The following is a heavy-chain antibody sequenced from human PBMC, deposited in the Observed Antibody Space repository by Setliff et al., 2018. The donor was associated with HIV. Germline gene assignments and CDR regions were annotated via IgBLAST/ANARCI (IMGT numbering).Heavy chain of an antibody. J-gene: IGHJ6*03. CDR3: ARDATRGGDMDV. V-gene: IGHV3-53*01. D-gene: IGHD2-15*01. Sequence: PGGSLRLSCAASGFTVSSNYMNWVRQAPGKGLEWVSILYGTGGTYYADSVKGRFTISRDSSKSTLYLQMNSLRAEDTAVYYCARDATRGGDMDVWAKGTTVTVS. CDR1: GFTVSSNY. CDR2: LYGTGGT.